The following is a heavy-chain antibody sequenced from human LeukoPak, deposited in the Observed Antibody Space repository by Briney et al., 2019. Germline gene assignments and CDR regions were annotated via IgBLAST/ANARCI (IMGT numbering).Heavy chain of an antibody. CDR3: ARDYCSGPTCYPLDL. CDR1: GFGFSGVS. Sequence: PGGSLRLSCAASGFGFSGVSMNWVRQAPGKRLEWVSSISRRSDFIFYADSVKGRFTVSRDNAENSLFLQLNSLRAEDTALYYCARDYCSGPTCYPLDLWGQGTLVSVSS. J-gene: IGHJ4*02. D-gene: IGHD2-2*01. V-gene: IGHV3-21*01. CDR2: ISRRSDFI.